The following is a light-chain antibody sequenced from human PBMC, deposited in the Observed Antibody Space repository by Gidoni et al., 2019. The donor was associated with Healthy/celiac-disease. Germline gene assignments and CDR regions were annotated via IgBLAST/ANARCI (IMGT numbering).Light chain of an antibody. CDR1: QSVLYSSNNKNY. J-gene: IGKJ2*01. CDR2: WAS. CDR3: QPYYSTPLT. Sequence: DIVMTQYPDSLAVSLGERATINCKSSQSVLYSSNNKNYLAWYQQKPGQPPKLLIDWASTRESGVPDRFSGSGSGTDFTLTISSLQAEDVAVYYCQPYYSTPLTFGQGTKLEIK. V-gene: IGKV4-1*01.